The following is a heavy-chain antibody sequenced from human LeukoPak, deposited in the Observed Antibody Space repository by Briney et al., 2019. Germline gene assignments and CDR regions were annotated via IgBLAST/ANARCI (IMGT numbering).Heavy chain of an antibody. Sequence: SETLSLTCTVSGDSISGVSSYWSWIRQPAGKALEWIGRIYSSGNTNYNPSLKSRVTMSLDTSKNQFSLELTSVTAADTAVYYCARENIELVPAAVDGWFDPWGQGTLVTVSS. J-gene: IGHJ5*02. CDR2: IYSSGNT. D-gene: IGHD2-2*01. CDR1: GDSISGVSSY. V-gene: IGHV4-61*02. CDR3: ARENIELVPAAVDGWFDP.